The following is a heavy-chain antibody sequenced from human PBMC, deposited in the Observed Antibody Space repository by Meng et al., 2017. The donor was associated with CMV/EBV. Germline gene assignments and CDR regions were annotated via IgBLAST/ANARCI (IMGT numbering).Heavy chain of an antibody. CDR1: GFTFSSYN. V-gene: IGHV3-21*01. D-gene: IGHD5-24*01. J-gene: IGHJ4*02. CDR3: ARDGRDGYNYFDY. CDR2: ISSSSSYI. Sequence: GESLKISCAASGFTFSSYNMNWVRQAPGKGLEWVSSISSSSSYIYYADSVKGRFTISRDNAKNSLYLQMNSLRAEDTAVYYCARDGRDGYNYFDYWGQGTLVTVSS.